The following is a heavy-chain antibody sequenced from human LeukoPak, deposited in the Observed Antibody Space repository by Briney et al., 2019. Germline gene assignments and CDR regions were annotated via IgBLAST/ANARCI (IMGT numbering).Heavy chain of an antibody. V-gene: IGHV4-59*01. CDR2: ILYSVST. CDR1: GGSISSSY. J-gene: IGHJ6*03. Sequence: PSATLSLTRTVAGGSISSSYWSWTRQHPGKGLEWIGYILYSVSTSYNPSLKSRVTISVDTSKKQFSLKLSSVTAADTAVYYCARAGDYPPYYYYYMDVWGKGTTVTISS. CDR3: ARAGDYPPYYYYYMDV. D-gene: IGHD4-17*01.